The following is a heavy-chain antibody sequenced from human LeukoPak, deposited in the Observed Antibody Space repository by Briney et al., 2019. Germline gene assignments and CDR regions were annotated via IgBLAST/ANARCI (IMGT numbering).Heavy chain of an antibody. V-gene: IGHV3-23*01. Sequence: PGGSLRLSCAASGFTFSSYAMSWVRQAPGKGLEWVSAISGSGGSTYYADSVKGRFTISRDNSKNTLYLQMNSLRAEDTAVYYCAKGPQRFCSTNSCSLNYWGQGTLVTVSS. CDR3: AKGPQRFCSTNSCSLNY. CDR1: GFTFSSYA. D-gene: IGHD2-2*01. J-gene: IGHJ4*02. CDR2: ISGSGGST.